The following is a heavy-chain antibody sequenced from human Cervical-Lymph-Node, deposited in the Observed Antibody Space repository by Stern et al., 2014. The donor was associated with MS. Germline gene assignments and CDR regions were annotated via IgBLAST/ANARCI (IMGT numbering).Heavy chain of an antibody. CDR2: ISIVGSNR. J-gene: IGHJ6*02. Sequence: DQLVESGGGVVQPGRSLRLSCAVSGFSLNSLGMHWVRQAPGKGLEWVAVISIVGSNRRHGDSVKGRFSISRDISNNTLYLQMNSLRPEDTAVYYCLGVGDAMHVWGQGTTVIVSS. CDR3: LGVGDAMHV. V-gene: IGHV3-30*03. CDR1: GFSLNSLG.